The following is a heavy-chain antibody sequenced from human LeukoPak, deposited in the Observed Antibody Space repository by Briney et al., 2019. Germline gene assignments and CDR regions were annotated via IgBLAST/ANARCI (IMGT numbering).Heavy chain of an antibody. Sequence: GGSVRLSCASSGFTVSSSYMSWVRQAPGKGLEWVSVIYSGGSTYYADSVKGRFTISRDNSKNTLYLQMNSLRAEDTAVYYCARADYGGNRDHLDYWGQGTLVTVSS. J-gene: IGHJ4*02. CDR1: GFTVSSSY. D-gene: IGHD4-23*01. CDR2: IYSGGST. CDR3: ARADYGGNRDHLDY. V-gene: IGHV3-53*01.